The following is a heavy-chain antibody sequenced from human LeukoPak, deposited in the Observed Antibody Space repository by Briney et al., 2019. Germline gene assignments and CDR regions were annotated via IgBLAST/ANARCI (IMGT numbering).Heavy chain of an antibody. V-gene: IGHV4-4*02. J-gene: IGHJ5*02. CDR3: ASAHGDSGNWFDP. D-gene: IGHD4-17*01. CDR1: GGSIRSSKW. CDR2: IYHSGST. Sequence: SGTLSLTCAVSGGSIRSSKWWSWVRQPPGKGLEWIGEIYHSGSTNYNPSLKSRVTISVDKSKNQFSLKLSSVTAADTAVYYCASAHGDSGNWFDPWGQGTLVTVSS.